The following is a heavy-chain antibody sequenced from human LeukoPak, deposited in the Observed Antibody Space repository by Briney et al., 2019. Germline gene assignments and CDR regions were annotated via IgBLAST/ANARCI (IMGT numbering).Heavy chain of an antibody. CDR1: GGSISSYY. J-gene: IGHJ6*03. CDR2: IYHSGST. V-gene: IGHV4-59*12. Sequence: SETLSLTCTVSGGSISSYYWSWIRQPPGKGLERIGSIYHSGSTYYNPSLKSRVTMSVDTSKNQFSLKLSSVTAADTAVYYCARGSYYYYYMDVWGKGTTVTISS. CDR3: ARGSYYYYYMDV. D-gene: IGHD2-15*01.